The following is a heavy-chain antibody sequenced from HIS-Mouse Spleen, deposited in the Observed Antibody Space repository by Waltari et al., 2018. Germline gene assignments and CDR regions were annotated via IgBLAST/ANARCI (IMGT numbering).Heavy chain of an antibody. Sequence: QLQLQESGPGLVKPSETLSLTCTVSGGSISSSSYYWGWIRQPPGKGLEWIGSIYYSGRTYYNPSRKSLVTISVEPSNSQFSLKLSSVTAADTAVYYCAREIPYSSSWYDWYFDLWGRGTLVTVSS. D-gene: IGHD6-13*01. CDR2: IYYSGRT. CDR3: AREIPYSSSWYDWYFDL. J-gene: IGHJ2*01. V-gene: IGHV4-39*07. CDR1: GGSISSSSYY.